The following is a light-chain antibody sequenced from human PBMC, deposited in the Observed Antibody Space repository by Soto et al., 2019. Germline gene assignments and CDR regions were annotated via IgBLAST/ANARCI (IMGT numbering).Light chain of an antibody. Sequence: DIQMTQSPSSLSASVGDRVTITCRASQSISSYLNWYQQRPGKAPNLLIYAASSLQSGVPSRFSARGSGTHFTLTISSLQPEDFATYYCQQSYSTPWTFGQGTKVEIK. CDR3: QQSYSTPWT. J-gene: IGKJ1*01. CDR2: AAS. V-gene: IGKV1-39*01. CDR1: QSISSY.